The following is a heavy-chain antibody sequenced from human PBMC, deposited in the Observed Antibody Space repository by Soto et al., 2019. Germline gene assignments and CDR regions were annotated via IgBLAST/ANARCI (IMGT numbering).Heavy chain of an antibody. J-gene: IGHJ4*02. D-gene: IGHD2-15*01. CDR3: AKDRYIVVVVAPRNY. CDR1: GFTFSSYG. V-gene: IGHV3-30*18. CDR2: ISYDGSNK. Sequence: QVQLVESGGGVVQPGRSLRLSCAASGFTFSSYGMHWVRQAPGKGLEWVAVISYDGSNKYYADSVKGRFTISRDNSKNTLYLQMNSLGAEYTAVYYCAKDRYIVVVVAPRNYWGKGTRVTVSS.